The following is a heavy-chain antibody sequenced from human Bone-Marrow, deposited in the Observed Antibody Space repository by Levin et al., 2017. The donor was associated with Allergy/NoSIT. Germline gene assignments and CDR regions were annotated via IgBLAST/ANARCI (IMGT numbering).Heavy chain of an antibody. CDR3: AKDRVSFGSGRNFDS. D-gene: IGHD3-10*01. CDR2: INNSGGSK. Sequence: PGGSLRLSCAASGFTFNNYAVSWVRQAPGKELEWISTINNSGGSKFYADSVKGRFTISRDNSKNTVYLDMNNLKVDDTAVYYCAKDRVSFGSGRNFDSWGQGTLVTVSS. V-gene: IGHV3-23*01. J-gene: IGHJ4*02. CDR1: GFTFNNYA.